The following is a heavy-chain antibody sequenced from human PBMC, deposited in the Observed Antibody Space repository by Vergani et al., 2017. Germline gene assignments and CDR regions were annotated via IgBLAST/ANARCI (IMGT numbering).Heavy chain of an antibody. CDR3: ARENMVRGVIGNWFDP. CDR2: IYPGDSDT. V-gene: IGHV5-51*01. Sequence: EVQLVQSGAEVKKPGESLKISCKGSGYSFTSYWIGWVRQMPGKGLEWMGIIYPGDSDTRYSPSFQGQVTISADKSISTAYLQWSSLKASDTAMYYCARENMVRGVIGNWFDPWGQGTLVTVSS. D-gene: IGHD3-10*01. CDR1: GYSFTSYW. J-gene: IGHJ5*02.